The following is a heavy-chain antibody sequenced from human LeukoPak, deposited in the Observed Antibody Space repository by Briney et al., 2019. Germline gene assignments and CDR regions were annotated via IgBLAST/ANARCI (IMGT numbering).Heavy chain of an antibody. CDR2: IKPDGTTK. J-gene: IGHJ4*02. D-gene: IGHD6-13*01. V-gene: IGHV3-7*03. CDR1: GFPFSSYS. Sequence: GGSLGLSCAASGFPFSSYSMTWVRQAPGKGLEWVANIKPDGTTKFYVDSVKGRFTISRDNALNSLYLQMNSLRAEDTAIYYCARSIPYGTTWYGRSDYWGQGTLVTVSS. CDR3: ARSIPYGTTWYGRSDY.